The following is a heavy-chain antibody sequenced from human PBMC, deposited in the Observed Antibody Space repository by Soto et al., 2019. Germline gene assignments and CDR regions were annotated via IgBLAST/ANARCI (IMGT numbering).Heavy chain of an antibody. CDR2: VHYIGST. V-gene: IGHV4-39*01. J-gene: IGHJ5*02. D-gene: IGHD3-10*01. CDR1: GGSFSSNSAY. CDR3: ARQPSELLCTVWWFDP. Sequence: SETLSLTCTVSGGSFSSNSAYWAWIRQPPGKGLEWIGTVHYIGSTYYNPSLKRRVTMSVDTSNNLFSLKLHSVTAADTAVYYCARQPSELLCTVWWFDPWGLGTLVTVSS.